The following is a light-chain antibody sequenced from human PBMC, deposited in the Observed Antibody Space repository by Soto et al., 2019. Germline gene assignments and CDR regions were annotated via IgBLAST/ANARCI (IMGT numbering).Light chain of an antibody. Sequence: EIVLTQSPGTLSLSPGERATLSCRASQSVSRSYLAWYQQNPGQPPSLLIYATSSRATGIPDRFSGSGSGTDFTLTISRLEPEDFAVYYCQQYGSSPYTFGQGTKREIK. CDR2: ATS. CDR3: QQYGSSPYT. J-gene: IGKJ2*01. CDR1: QSVSRSY. V-gene: IGKV3-20*01.